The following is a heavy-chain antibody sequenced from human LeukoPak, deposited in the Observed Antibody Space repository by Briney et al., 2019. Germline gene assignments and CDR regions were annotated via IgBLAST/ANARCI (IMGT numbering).Heavy chain of an antibody. Sequence: GESLKISCKGSGYSFSNNWIGWVRQMPGKGLEWMGIIYPGDSDTRYSPSFQGQVTISADKSISTAYLQWSSLRASDTAMYYCARLGLSEQGSFFDHWGQGNLVTVSS. CDR2: IYPGDSDT. D-gene: IGHD3-16*02. CDR1: GYSFSNNW. J-gene: IGHJ4*02. CDR3: ARLGLSEQGSFFDH. V-gene: IGHV5-51*01.